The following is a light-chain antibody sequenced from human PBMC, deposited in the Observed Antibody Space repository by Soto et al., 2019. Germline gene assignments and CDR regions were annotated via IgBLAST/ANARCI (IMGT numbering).Light chain of an antibody. V-gene: IGKV1-5*01. CDR2: DAC. Sequence: DIQMTQSPSTLSTSVGDRVTLTCRSRQSISRWLAWYQQKPGKAPKLLIYDACSLESGVPSRFSGSGSGTEFTLTISSLQPDDFATYYCQQYNSYWTFGQGTKVDIK. CDR3: QQYNSYWT. CDR1: QSISRW. J-gene: IGKJ1*01.